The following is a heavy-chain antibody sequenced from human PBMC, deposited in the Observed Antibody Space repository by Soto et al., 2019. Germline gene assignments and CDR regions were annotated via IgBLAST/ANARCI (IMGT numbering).Heavy chain of an antibody. J-gene: IGHJ4*02. CDR1: GYNFTSYY. V-gene: IGHV1-46*01. CDR2: INPSGGST. Sequence: QVQLVQSGAEVKKPGASVKVSCKASGYNFTSYYMHWVLQATGQGLEWMGIINPSGGSTSYAQNFKGRFTITRDTSTSTVYMELSSLRSEDTAVYYCASTPYRAVFSYFDYWGQGTLVTVSS. D-gene: IGHD1-26*01. CDR3: ASTPYRAVFSYFDY.